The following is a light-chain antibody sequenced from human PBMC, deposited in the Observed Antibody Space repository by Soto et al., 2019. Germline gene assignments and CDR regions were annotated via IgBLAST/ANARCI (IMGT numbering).Light chain of an antibody. CDR3: SSYTSSSTF. CDR2: EVS. CDR1: SSDVGGYNY. J-gene: IGLJ1*01. V-gene: IGLV2-14*01. Sequence: QSVLTQPASVSGSPGQSITISCTGTSSDVGGYNYVSRYQQHPGKAPKLMIYEVSNRPSGVSNRFSGSKSGNTASLTISGLQAEDEADYYCSSYTSSSTFFGTGTKVTVL.